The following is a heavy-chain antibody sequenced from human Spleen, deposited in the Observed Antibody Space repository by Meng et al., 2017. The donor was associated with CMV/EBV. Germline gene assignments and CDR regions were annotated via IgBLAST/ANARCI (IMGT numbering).Heavy chain of an antibody. V-gene: IGHV3-30*04. CDR3: ARDRGAYYDFWSGYYEEKYYYGMDV. J-gene: IGHJ6*02. CDR2: ISYDGSNK. CDR1: GFTFSSYA. Sequence: GSLRLSCAASGFTFSSYAMHWVRQAPGKGLEWVAVISYDGSNKYYADSVKGRFTISRDNSKNTLYLQMNSLRAEDTAVYYCARDRGAYYDFWSGYYEEKYYYGMDVWGQGTTVTVSS. D-gene: IGHD3-3*01.